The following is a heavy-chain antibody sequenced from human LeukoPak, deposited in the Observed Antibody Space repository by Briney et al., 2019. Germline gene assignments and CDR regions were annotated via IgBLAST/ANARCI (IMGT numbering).Heavy chain of an antibody. CDR3: AKDVVGAINYFDY. V-gene: IGHV3-33*06. D-gene: IGHD1-26*01. CDR2: IWFDGIRK. J-gene: IGHJ4*02. CDR1: GFTFSNYG. Sequence: PGGSLRLSCAASGFTFSNYGMHWVRQVPGKGLEWVAAIWFDGIRKYYADSVKGRLTISRDNSKNTLYLQMNSLRAEDTAVYYCAKDVVGAINYFDYWGQGTLVTVSS.